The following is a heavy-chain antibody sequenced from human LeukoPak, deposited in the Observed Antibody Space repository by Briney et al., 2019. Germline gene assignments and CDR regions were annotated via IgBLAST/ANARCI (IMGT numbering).Heavy chain of an antibody. CDR3: AREPDITMLRGVSLKFDS. CDR2: ISSSSNYL. CDR1: GFTFSTYT. D-gene: IGHD3-10*01. J-gene: IGHJ4*02. V-gene: IGHV3-21*01. Sequence: GGSLRLSCAASGFTFSTYTMNWVRQAPGKGLEWVSSISSSSNYLFYADSVKGRFTISRDNAKNSLYLQMNSLRAEDTAVYYCAREPDITMLRGVSLKFDSWGQGTLVTVSS.